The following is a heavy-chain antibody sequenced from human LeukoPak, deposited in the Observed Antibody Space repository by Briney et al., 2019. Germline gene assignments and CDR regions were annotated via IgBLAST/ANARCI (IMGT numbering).Heavy chain of an antibody. CDR3: ARIRGYGDYSYYYMDV. D-gene: IGHD4-17*01. CDR1: GFSLSASGMC. CDR2: IDWDDDK. Sequence: SGPTLVNPTQTLTLTCTFSGFSLSASGMCVSWICQPPGKALEWLARIDWDDDKYYSTSLKTRLTISKDTSKNQVVLTMTNMDPVDTATYYCARIRGYGDYSYYYMDVWGKGTTVTVSS. J-gene: IGHJ6*03. V-gene: IGHV2-70*11.